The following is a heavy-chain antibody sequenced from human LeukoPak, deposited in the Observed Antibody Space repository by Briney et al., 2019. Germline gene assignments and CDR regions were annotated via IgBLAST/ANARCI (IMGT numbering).Heavy chain of an antibody. V-gene: IGHV3-21*01. CDR3: ARYFGDPQGMDV. Sequence: GGSLRLSCAASGFTFSSYSMNWVRQAPGKGLEWVSGITSNSDYLYYADSMKGRFTISRDNAKNSLYLQMNSLRAEDTAVYYCARYFGDPQGMDVWGQGTTVTVSS. J-gene: IGHJ6*02. CDR2: ITSNSDYL. CDR1: GFTFSSYS. D-gene: IGHD3-10*01.